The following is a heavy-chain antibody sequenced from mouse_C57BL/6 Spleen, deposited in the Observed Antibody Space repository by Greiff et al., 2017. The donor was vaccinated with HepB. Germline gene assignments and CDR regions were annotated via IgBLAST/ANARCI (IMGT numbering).Heavy chain of an antibody. CDR3: AKDNYSNYWFAY. V-gene: IGHV1-26*01. J-gene: IGHJ3*01. Sequence: VQLQQSGPELVKPGASVKISCKASGYTFTDYYMNWVKQSHGKSLEWIGDINPNNGGTSYNQKFKGKATLTVDKSSSTAYMELRSLTSEDSAVYYCAKDNYSNYWFAYWGQGTLVTVSA. CDR2: INPNNGGT. CDR1: GYTFTDYY. D-gene: IGHD2-5*01.